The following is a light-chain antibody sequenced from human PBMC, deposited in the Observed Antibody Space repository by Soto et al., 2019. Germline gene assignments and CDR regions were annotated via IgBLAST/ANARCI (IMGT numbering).Light chain of an antibody. CDR1: SSDVGGYNS. J-gene: IGLJ3*02. CDR2: DVS. V-gene: IGLV2-11*01. Sequence: QSALTQPRSVSGSPGQSVTISCTGTSSDVGGYNSVSWYQQYPGKAPKLMIYDVSKRPSGVPDRFSGSKSGNAASLTISGLQAEDEADYYSCSYAGTYTGVFGGGTKLTVL. CDR3: CSYAGTYTGV.